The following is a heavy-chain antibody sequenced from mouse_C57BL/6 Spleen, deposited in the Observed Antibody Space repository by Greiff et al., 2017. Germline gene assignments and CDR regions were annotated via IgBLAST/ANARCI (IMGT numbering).Heavy chain of an antibody. CDR2: INPSTGDT. Sequence: VQLQQSGPELVKPGASVKMSCKASGYSFTGYYMNWVKQSPEKSLEWIGEINPSTGDTTYNQKFKAKATLTADKSSSTAYMQLKSLTSEDTAVYYSDYWDYGSALDYWGQGTTVTVSS. V-gene: IGHV1-42*01. D-gene: IGHD1-1*01. J-gene: IGHJ2*01. CDR1: GYSFTGYY. CDR3: DYWDYGSALDY.